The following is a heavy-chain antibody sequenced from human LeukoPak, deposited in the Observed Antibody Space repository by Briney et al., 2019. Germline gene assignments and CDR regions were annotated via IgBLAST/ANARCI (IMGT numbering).Heavy chain of an antibody. V-gene: IGHV3-48*01. J-gene: IGHJ6*02. D-gene: IGHD3-3*01. CDR2: ISSSSSTI. Sequence: GGSLRLSCAASGFTFSSYAMSWVRQAPGKGLEWVSYISSSSSTIYYADSVKGRFTISRDNAKNSLYLQMNSLRAEDTAVYYCAREALRFLVGYYYGMDVWGQGTTVTVSS. CDR3: AREALRFLVGYYYGMDV. CDR1: GFTFSSYA.